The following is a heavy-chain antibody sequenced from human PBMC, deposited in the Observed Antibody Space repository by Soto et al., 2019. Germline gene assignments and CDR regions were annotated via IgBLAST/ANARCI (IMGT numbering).Heavy chain of an antibody. CDR2: NIPILGIA. CDR1: GGTFSSYT. Sequence: QVQLVQSGAEVKKPGSSVKVSCKASGGTFSSYTISWVRQAPGQGLEWMGRNIPILGIANYAQKFQGRVTITEDKSTRNAYMELSSLISEDTAVYYCAREFYDIWTGSYNWLDPWGKGTLVTVSS. CDR3: AREFYDIWTGSYNWLDP. V-gene: IGHV1-69*08. J-gene: IGHJ5*02. D-gene: IGHD3-9*01.